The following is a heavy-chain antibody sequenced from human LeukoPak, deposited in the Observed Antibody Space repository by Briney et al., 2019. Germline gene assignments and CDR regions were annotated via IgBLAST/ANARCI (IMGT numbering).Heavy chain of an antibody. J-gene: IGHJ4*02. Sequence: ASVKVSCKASGYTFTSYGISWVRQAPGQGLEWMGWISAYNGNTNYAQKLQGRVTMTTDTSTSTAYMELRSLRSDDTAVYYCARAADREWDRGCCDYWGQGTLVTVSS. D-gene: IGHD1-26*01. CDR2: ISAYNGNT. V-gene: IGHV1-18*01. CDR1: GYTFTSYG. CDR3: ARAADREWDRGCCDY.